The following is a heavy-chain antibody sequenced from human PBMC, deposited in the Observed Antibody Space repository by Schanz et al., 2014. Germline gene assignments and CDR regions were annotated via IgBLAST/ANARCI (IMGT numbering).Heavy chain of an antibody. D-gene: IGHD5-12*01. CDR3: AKDLNRVATAPQS. CDR1: GFIFSAFW. J-gene: IGHJ5*02. CDR2: ITSDGSST. Sequence: EVQLVESGGDLVQPGGSLRLSCAASGFIFSAFWMHWVRQAPGKGLVWVSRITSDGSSTTYADSVKGRFTLSRDNAKNSLYLQMNSLRAEDTAVYFCAKDLNRVATAPQSWGQGTLVTVSS. V-gene: IGHV3-74*01.